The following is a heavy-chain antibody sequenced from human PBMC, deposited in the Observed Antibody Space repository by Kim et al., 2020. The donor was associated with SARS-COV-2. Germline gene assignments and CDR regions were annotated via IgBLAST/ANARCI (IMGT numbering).Heavy chain of an antibody. Sequence: SETLSLTCTVSGASITSVDYFWSWVRQSPGKGLEWMGYVYSSETTYYNPSLRSRIVISGDMSKNQFSLKLSSVTAADTAVYYCARVARGDYVGGSFDPWGQGTRVTVSS. D-gene: IGHD4-17*01. J-gene: IGHJ5*02. CDR3: ARVARGDYVGGSFDP. CDR1: GASITSVDYF. V-gene: IGHV4-30-4*01. CDR2: VYSSETT.